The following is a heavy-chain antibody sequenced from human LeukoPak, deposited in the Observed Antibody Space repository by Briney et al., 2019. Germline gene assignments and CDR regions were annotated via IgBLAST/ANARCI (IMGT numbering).Heavy chain of an antibody. J-gene: IGHJ5*02. V-gene: IGHV4-59*01. CDR3: ARGYSGSSYYFDL. CDR1: GGSISTYY. CDR2: IYYSGST. Sequence: SETLSLTCIVSGGSISTYYWSWIRQPPGKGLEWIGYIYYSGSTNYNPSLESRVTISVDTSKNHFSLNVTSVTAADTAVYYCARGYSGSSYYFDLWGQGTLVTVSS. D-gene: IGHD1-26*01.